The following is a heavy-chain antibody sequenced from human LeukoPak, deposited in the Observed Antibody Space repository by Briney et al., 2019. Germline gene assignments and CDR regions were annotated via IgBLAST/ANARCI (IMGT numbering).Heavy chain of an antibody. CDR2: IYSGGST. J-gene: IGHJ4*02. CDR3: AKGFFRARFGEIFDY. Sequence: PGGSLRLSCAASGFTVSSNYMSWVRQAPGKGLEWVSVIYSGGSTYYADSVKGRFTISRDNSKNTLYLQMNSLRAEDTAVYYCAKGFFRARFGEIFDYWGQGTLVTVSS. CDR1: GFTVSSNY. D-gene: IGHD3-10*01. V-gene: IGHV3-53*01.